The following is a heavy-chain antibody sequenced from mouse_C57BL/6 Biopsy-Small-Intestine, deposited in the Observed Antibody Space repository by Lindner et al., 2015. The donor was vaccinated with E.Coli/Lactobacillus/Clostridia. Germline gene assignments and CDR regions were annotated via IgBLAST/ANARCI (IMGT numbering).Heavy chain of an antibody. Sequence: VQLQESGAELMKPGASVKLSCKATGYTFTGYWIEWVKQRPGHGLEWIGEILPGSGITKYNEKFKGKATFTADTSSNTAYMQLSSLTTEDSAIYYCAREGNYDFDVVGYWGQGTALTVSS. V-gene: IGHV1-9*01. CDR1: GYTFTGYW. D-gene: IGHD2-4*01. J-gene: IGHJ2*01. CDR2: ILPGSGIT. CDR3: AREGNYDFDVVGY.